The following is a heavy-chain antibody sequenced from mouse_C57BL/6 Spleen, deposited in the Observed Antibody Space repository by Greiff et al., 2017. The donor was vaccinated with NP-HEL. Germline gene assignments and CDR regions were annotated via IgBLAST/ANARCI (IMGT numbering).Heavy chain of an antibody. V-gene: IGHV7-3*01. J-gene: IGHJ4*01. CDR3: ARKKGLGLGAMDY. CDR1: GFTFTDYY. D-gene: IGHD4-1*01. CDR2: IRNKANGYTT. Sequence: EVQVVESGGGLVQPGGSLSLSCAASGFTFTDYYMSWVRQPPGKALEWLGFIRNKANGYTTEYSASVKGRFTISRDNSQSILYLQMNALRAEDSATYYCARKKGLGLGAMDYWGQGTSVTVSS.